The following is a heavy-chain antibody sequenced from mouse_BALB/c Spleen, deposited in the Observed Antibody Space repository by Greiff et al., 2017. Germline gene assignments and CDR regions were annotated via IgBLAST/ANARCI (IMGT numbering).Heavy chain of an antibody. Sequence: EVKLVESGGGLVKPGGSLKLSCAASGFTFSSYAMSWVRQTPEKRLEWVASISSGGSTYYPDSVKGRFTISRDNARNILYLQMSSLRSEDTAMYYCARGGYGSSYRYFDYWGQGTTLTVSS. V-gene: IGHV5-6-5*01. CDR2: ISSGGST. CDR3: ARGGYGSSYRYFDY. J-gene: IGHJ2*01. CDR1: GFTFSSYA. D-gene: IGHD1-1*01.